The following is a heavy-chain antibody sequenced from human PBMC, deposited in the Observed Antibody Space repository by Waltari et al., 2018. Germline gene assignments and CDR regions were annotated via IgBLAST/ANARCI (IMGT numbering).Heavy chain of an antibody. Sequence: QVQLQQWGAGLLRPSETLSLTCAVYGGPFSGYYWGWIRPPPGKGLEWIGDINPSGSVNYNPSLKSRVTISVDTSKNQFSLMLTSVTAADTAVYYCARRGATAGAKEIDFWGQGTLVTVSS. CDR2: INPSGSV. D-gene: IGHD6-13*01. J-gene: IGHJ4*02. CDR3: ARRGATAGAKEIDF. CDR1: GGPFSGYY. V-gene: IGHV4-34*01.